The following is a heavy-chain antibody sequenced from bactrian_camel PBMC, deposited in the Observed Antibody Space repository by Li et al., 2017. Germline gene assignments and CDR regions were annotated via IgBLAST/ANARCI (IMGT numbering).Heavy chain of an antibody. CDR3: AAGRFWYCPPVEY. J-gene: IGHJ4*01. CDR2: IGADEIT. V-gene: IGHV3S55*01. Sequence: QVQLVESGGGSVQAGGSLRLSCAASGLTYSANYMGWFRQAPGKEREGVASIGADEITSYADSVKGRFTISKDNDKKSLYLQMNNLNPEDTATYYCAAGRFWYCPPVEYWGQGTQVTVS. D-gene: IGHD6*01. CDR1: GLTYSANY.